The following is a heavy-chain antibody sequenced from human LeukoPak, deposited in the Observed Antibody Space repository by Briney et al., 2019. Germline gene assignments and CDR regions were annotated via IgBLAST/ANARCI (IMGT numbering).Heavy chain of an antibody. V-gene: IGHV4-59*01. CDR3: ARDPSMRY. CDR1: GGSFSGYY. Sequence: SETLSLTCAVYGGSFSGYYWSWIRQPPGKGLEWIGYIYYSGSTNYNPSLKSRVTISVDTSKNQFSLKLSSVTAADTAVYYCARDPSMRYWGQGTLVTVSS. CDR2: IYYSGST. D-gene: IGHD2/OR15-2a*01. J-gene: IGHJ4*02.